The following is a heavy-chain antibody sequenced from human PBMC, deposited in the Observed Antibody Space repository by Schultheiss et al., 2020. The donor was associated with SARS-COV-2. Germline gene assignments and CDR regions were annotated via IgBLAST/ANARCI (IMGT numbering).Heavy chain of an antibody. D-gene: IGHD3-22*01. CDR3: ARAGGYYDSSGYYYYYYGMDV. CDR1: GFTFSSYA. Sequence: GGSLRLSCSASGFTFSSYAMHWVRQAPGKGLEYVSAISSNGGSTYYANSVKGRFTISRDNSKNTLYLQMGSLRAEDMAVYYCARAGGYYDSSGYYYYYYGMDVWGQGTTVTVSS. V-gene: IGHV3-64*01. J-gene: IGHJ6*02. CDR2: ISSNGGST.